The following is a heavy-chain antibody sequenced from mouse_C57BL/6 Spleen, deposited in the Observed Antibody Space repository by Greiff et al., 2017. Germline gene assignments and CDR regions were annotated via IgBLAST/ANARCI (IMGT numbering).Heavy chain of an antibody. J-gene: IGHJ4*01. CDR3: TRNGYYGSSYYYAMDY. CDR2: IDPETGGT. CDR1: GYTFTDYE. D-gene: IGHD1-1*01. Sequence: VQGVESGAELVRPGASVTLSCKASGYTFTDYEMHWVKQTPVHGLEWIGAIDPETGGTAYNQKFKGKAILTADKSSSTAYMELRSLTSEDSAVYYCTRNGYYGSSYYYAMDYWGQGTSVTVSS. V-gene: IGHV1-15*01.